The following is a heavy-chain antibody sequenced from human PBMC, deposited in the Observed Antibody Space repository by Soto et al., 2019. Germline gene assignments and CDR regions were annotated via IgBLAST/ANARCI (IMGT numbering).Heavy chain of an antibody. D-gene: IGHD3-16*01. J-gene: IGHJ4*02. Sequence: SETLSLTCAVYSGSFSGYYWSWFRQPRGKGLEWIGELYQGLSIVYNPSLESRVTISGDSSKNHFSLKLRSLTAADTAVYYCARHGGYYFDYWGQGTLVTVSS. CDR1: SGSFSGYY. CDR2: LYQGLSI. CDR3: ARHGGYYFDY. V-gene: IGHV4-34*01.